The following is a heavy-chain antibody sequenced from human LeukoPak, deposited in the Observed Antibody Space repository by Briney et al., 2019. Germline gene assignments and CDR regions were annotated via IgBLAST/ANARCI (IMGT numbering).Heavy chain of an antibody. Sequence: GGSLRLSCAASGFTFSSFTMSWVRQAPGKGLEWVSAISGSGGSTSYADSVKGQFTISRDDSKNMVYLQMNTLRAEDTAVYYCAKGCKTCGYYFALDVWGQGTTVTVSS. CDR1: GFTFSSFT. D-gene: IGHD2-8*01. CDR2: ISGSGGST. CDR3: AKGCKTCGYYFALDV. V-gene: IGHV3-23*01. J-gene: IGHJ6*02.